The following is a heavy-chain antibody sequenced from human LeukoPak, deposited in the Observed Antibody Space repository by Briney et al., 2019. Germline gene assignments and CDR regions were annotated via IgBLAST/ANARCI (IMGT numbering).Heavy chain of an antibody. CDR1: GGSISSYY. Sequence: PSETLSLTCTVSGGSISSYYGSWIRQPAGKGLEWIGRIYTSGSTNYNPSLKSRVTMSVDTSKNQFSLKLSSVTAADTAVYYCAREKDDYGDYCFDYWGQGTLVTVSS. D-gene: IGHD4-17*01. CDR3: AREKDDYGDYCFDY. CDR2: IYTSGST. V-gene: IGHV4-4*07. J-gene: IGHJ4*02.